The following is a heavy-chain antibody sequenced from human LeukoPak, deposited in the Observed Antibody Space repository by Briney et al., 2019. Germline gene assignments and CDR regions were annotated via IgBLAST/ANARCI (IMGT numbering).Heavy chain of an antibody. V-gene: IGHV1-18*01. CDR1: GYTFTSYG. J-gene: IGHJ4*02. CDR3: ARDLGVLMVYDRPYYFDY. Sequence: ASVKVSCKASGYTFTSYGISWVRQAPGHGLERMGWISAYNGNTNYAQRLQGRVTMTTDTSTSTASMELRSLRSDDTAVYYCARDLGVLMVYDRPYYFDYWGQGTLVTVSS. D-gene: IGHD2-8*01. CDR2: ISAYNGNT.